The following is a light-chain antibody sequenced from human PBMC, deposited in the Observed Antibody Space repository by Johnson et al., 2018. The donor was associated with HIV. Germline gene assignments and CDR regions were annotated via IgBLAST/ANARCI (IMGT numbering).Light chain of an antibody. CDR1: SSNIGNNY. CDR3: GTWDSSLSAGRGV. V-gene: IGLV1-51*02. J-gene: IGLJ1*01. Sequence: QSVLTQPPSVSAAPGQKVTISCSGSSSNIGNNYVSWYQQLPGTAPKLLIYESNQRPSGIPDRFSGSKSGTSATLGITGLQTGDEADYYCGTWDSSLSAGRGVFGTGTKVTVL. CDR2: ESN.